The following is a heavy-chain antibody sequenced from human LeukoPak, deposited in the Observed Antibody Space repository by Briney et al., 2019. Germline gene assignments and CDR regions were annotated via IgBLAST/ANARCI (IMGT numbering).Heavy chain of an antibody. CDR1: GYSFINYW. CDR3: PILSSGWYYFDY. D-gene: IGHD6-19*01. V-gene: IGHV5-51*01. J-gene: IGHJ4*02. CDR2: IYPGDSDT. Sequence: GESLKISCKGSGYSFINYWIGWVRQMPGKGLEWMAIIYPGDSDTKYSPPFQGQVTISADKSITTAFLQWSSLKASDTAMYYCPILSSGWYYFDYWGQGTLVTVSS.